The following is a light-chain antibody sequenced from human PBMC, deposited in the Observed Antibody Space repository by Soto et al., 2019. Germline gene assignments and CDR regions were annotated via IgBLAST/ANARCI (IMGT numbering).Light chain of an antibody. Sequence: EIVVTQSPGNLSFCPGAGAPFSCRASQSVNSRFLAWYQQRPGQAPRLLIYGASSRATGISDRFSGSGSGTDFTLTISRLDPEDFAVYYCHYDDASPPFPFGPGTKVDIK. V-gene: IGKV3-20*01. CDR2: GAS. CDR1: QSVNSRF. J-gene: IGKJ3*01. CDR3: HYDDASPPFP.